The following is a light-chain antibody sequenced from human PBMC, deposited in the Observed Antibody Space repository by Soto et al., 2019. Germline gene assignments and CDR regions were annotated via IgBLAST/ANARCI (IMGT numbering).Light chain of an antibody. J-gene: IGKJ4*01. CDR1: QSVSSSY. CDR2: GTS. V-gene: IGKV3-20*01. CDR3: PQYGSSPLN. Sequence: EIVLKQSPGTLSLSPGERATLSCRASQSVSSSYLAWYQPKPGQAPRLLIFGTSSRATGIPHRFSGSGSGTDFTLSITRLEPTEFAVYDWPQYGSSPLNCGGGAKVEIK.